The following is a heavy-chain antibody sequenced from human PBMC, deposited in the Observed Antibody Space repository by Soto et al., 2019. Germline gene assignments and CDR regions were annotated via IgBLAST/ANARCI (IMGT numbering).Heavy chain of an antibody. Sequence: QVQLQESGPGLVKPSETLSLTCTVSGDSFSGYYWSWIRQPAGKGLEWIGRVYTSGNTAYNPSLTSRVTVSVDTSKTQFSLKLRSVTAADTAVYYCAREARETVGDGYWCDPWGQGTLVTVSS. V-gene: IGHV4-4*07. CDR3: AREARETVGDGYWCDP. CDR2: VYTSGNT. D-gene: IGHD2-21*02. CDR1: GDSFSGYY. J-gene: IGHJ5*02.